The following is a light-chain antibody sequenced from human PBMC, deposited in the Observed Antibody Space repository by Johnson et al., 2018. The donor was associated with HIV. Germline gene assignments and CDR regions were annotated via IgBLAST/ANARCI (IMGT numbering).Light chain of an antibody. V-gene: IGLV1-51*02. Sequence: QSVLTQPPSVSAAPGQKVTIPCSGSSSNIGKNSVSWYQQLPGTAPKLLIYENNKRPSGIPDRFSGSKSGTSATLGITGLPTGDEADYYCGTWDSSLSAYVFGTGTKVTVL. CDR3: GTWDSSLSAYV. CDR1: SSNIGKNS. J-gene: IGLJ1*01. CDR2: ENN.